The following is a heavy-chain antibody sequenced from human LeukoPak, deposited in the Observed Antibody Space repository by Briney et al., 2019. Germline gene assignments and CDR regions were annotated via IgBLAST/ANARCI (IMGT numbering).Heavy chain of an antibody. V-gene: IGHV4-4*09. Sequence: SESLSLTCTVSGGSISTYYWSWIRRPPGKGLEWIAYIHASGPTNYNPSLKSRITISVDTSKNQFSLKLSSVTAADTAVYYCARHDAGIAARPFDNWGQGTLVTVSS. CDR3: ARHDAGIAARPFDN. CDR1: GGSISTYY. D-gene: IGHD6-6*01. J-gene: IGHJ4*02. CDR2: IHASGPT.